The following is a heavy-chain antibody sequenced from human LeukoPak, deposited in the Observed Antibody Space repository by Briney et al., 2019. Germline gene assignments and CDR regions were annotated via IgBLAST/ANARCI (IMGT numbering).Heavy chain of an antibody. V-gene: IGHV3-66*01. Sequence: GGSLRLSCAVSGFTVGSSYMSWVRQAPGKGLEWVSVIYSGGNTYYADSVRGRFTISRDNAKNSLYLQMNSLRAEDTAMYYCARDISSSSSDCWGQGTLVTVSS. CDR1: GFTVGSSY. CDR3: ARDISSSSSDC. D-gene: IGHD6-6*01. CDR2: IYSGGNT. J-gene: IGHJ4*02.